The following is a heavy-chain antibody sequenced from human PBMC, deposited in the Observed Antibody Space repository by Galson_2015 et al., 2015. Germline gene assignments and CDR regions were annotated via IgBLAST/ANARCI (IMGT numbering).Heavy chain of an antibody. Sequence: CAISGDSVSSNSAAWNWIRQSPSRGLEWLGRTYYGSKRYNDYAVSVKSRITINPDTSKNQFSLQLNSVTPEDTAVYYCARETYVPVDRRVVVIDAFDIWGQGTMVTVSS. D-gene: IGHD3-22*01. CDR3: ARETYVPVDRRVVVIDAFDI. CDR2: TYYGSKRYN. CDR1: GDSVSSNSAA. J-gene: IGHJ3*02. V-gene: IGHV6-1*01.